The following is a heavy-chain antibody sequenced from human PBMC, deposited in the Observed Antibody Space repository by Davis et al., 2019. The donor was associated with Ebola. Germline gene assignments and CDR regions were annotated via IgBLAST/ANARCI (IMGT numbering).Heavy chain of an antibody. V-gene: IGHV4-34*01. CDR1: GGSFSGYY. CDR3: ARDYSSLGGDSAFDY. CDR2: INHSGST. Sequence: PSETLSLTCAVYGGSFSGYYWSWIRQPPGKGLEWIGEINHSGSTNYNPSLKSRVTISVDTSKNQFSLKLSSVTAADTAVYYCARDYSSLGGDSAFDYWCQGTLVTVSS. D-gene: IGHD3-16*01. J-gene: IGHJ4*02.